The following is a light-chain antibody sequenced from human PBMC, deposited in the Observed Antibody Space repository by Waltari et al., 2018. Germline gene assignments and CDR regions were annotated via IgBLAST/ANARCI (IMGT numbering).Light chain of an antibody. CDR1: NSDVGSYQS. CDR3: SSYTTSATWV. J-gene: IGLJ3*02. V-gene: IGLV2-14*03. CDR2: DVS. Sequence: QSALTQPASVSGPPGQAITIPCTGTNSDVGSYQSVSLYQQNPGKAPKLIIFDVSSRPSVVSYRFSGSKSGSTASLTISGLQAGDEADYYCSSYTTSATWVFGVGTRVAVL.